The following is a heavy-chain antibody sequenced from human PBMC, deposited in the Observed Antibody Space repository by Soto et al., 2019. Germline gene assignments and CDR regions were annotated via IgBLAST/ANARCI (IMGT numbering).Heavy chain of an antibody. V-gene: IGHV1-18*01. CDR2: ISTYNGNT. CDR1: GYTFTSYG. CDR3: AXXXVXGVGSDY. D-gene: IGHD3-10*01. J-gene: IGHJ4*02. Sequence: QVQLVQSGAEVKKPGASVKVSCKASGYTFTSYGISWVRQAXGXGLEWMGWISTYNGNTKYAQKLQGRVTMTTDTXXXTXXXXXXXXXXXXXXXXYXAXXXVXGVGSDYWGQGTLVTVSS.